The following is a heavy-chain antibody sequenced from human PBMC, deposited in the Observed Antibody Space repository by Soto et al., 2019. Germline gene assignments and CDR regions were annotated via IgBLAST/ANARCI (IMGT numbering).Heavy chain of an antibody. J-gene: IGHJ5*02. CDR2: IKHDGSEV. Sequence: EVQLVESGGGLVQPGGSLTLSCAASGFTFSSYWMSWVRQAPGQGLQWVAHIKHDGSEVYYAASGRGRFPISRDNARDPLYLQMTSLRAEDTAFYFCARLPIKMLFPACLGPWGQGTLVTVSS. CDR3: ARLPIKMLFPACLGP. V-gene: IGHV3-7*01. CDR1: GFTFSSYW. D-gene: IGHD2-21*01.